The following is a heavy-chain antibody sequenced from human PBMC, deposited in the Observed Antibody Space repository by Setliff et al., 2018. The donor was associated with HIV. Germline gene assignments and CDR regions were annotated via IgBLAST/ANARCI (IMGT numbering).Heavy chain of an antibody. V-gene: IGHV7-4-1*02. J-gene: IGHJ4*02. CDR3: ARDRGYRYGYADS. CDR1: GGTFSSYA. CDR2: INTNTGNP. D-gene: IGHD5-18*01. Sequence: ASVKVSCKASGGTFSSYAINWVRQAPGQGLEWMGWINTNTGNPTYAQGFTGRFVFSLDTSVSTSYLQISSLRPEDTALYYCARDRGYRYGYADSWGQGTLVTVSS.